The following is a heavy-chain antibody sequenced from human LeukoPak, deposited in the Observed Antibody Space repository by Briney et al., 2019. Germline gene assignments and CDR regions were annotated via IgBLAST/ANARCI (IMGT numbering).Heavy chain of an antibody. CDR3: ARGPYSSSYFDY. J-gene: IGHJ4*02. D-gene: IGHD6-6*01. CDR2: IIPILGIA. V-gene: IGHV1-69*04. CDR1: GGTFSSYA. Sequence: SVKVSCKASGGTFSSYAISWVRQAPGQGLEWMGRIIPILGIANYAQKFQGRVTITADKSTSTAYMELSSLRSEDTAVYYCARGPYSSSYFDYWGQGTLVTVSS.